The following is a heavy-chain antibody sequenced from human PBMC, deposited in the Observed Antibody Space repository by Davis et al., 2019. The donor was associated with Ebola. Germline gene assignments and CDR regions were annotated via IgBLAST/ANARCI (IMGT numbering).Heavy chain of an antibody. D-gene: IGHD3-10*01. J-gene: IGHJ6*04. CDR3: ARDGYGEFPYYYYYGLDV. V-gene: IGHV4-4*02. Sequence: WVRQSPGKGLEWIGEIDHSGSSNYNPPLKSRVTMSVDTSKNQFSLKLSSVTVADTAVYYCARDGYGEFPYYYYYGLDVWGKGTTVTVSS. CDR2: IDHSGSS.